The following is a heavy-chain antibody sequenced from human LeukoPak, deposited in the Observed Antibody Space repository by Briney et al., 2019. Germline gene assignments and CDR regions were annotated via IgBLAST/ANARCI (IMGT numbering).Heavy chain of an antibody. Sequence: GGSLRLSCTASGFTFNSYSLNWVRQAPGTGLEWVSFISASSSVRYYADSVKGRFTISRDNAKNSLYLQMSSLRAEDTAVYYCARDRGGSYSEIDYWGQGALVTVSS. J-gene: IGHJ4*02. D-gene: IGHD1-26*01. CDR1: GFTFNSYS. CDR3: ARDRGGSYSEIDY. V-gene: IGHV3-48*04. CDR2: ISASSSVR.